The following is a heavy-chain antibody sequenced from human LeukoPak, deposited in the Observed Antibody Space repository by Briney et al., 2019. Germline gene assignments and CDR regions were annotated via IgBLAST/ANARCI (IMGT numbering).Heavy chain of an antibody. CDR2: ISSSSSYI. J-gene: IGHJ6*02. V-gene: IGHV3-21*01. CDR1: GFTFSSYS. CDR3: ARGDCSGGSCSLPPFYYGMDV. Sequence: GGSLRLSCAASGFTFSSYSMNWVRQAPGKGLEWVSSISSSSSYIYYADSVKGRFTISRDNAKNSLYLQMNSLRAEDTAVYYCARGDCSGGSCSLPPFYYGMDVWGQGTTVTVSS. D-gene: IGHD2-15*01.